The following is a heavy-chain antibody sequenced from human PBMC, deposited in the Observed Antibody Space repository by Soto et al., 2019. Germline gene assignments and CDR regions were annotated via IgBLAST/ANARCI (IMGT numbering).Heavy chain of an antibody. Sequence: QVQLVQSGAEVKKPGSSVKVSCKASGGTFSSYAISWVRQAPGQGLEWMGGIIPIFGTANYAQKFQGRVTITADESKSRAYMELSSLRSENTALYYCARGIVGATTDYYYYCGMDVWGQGTTVTVSS. CDR3: ARGIVGATTDYYYYCGMDV. CDR1: GGTFSSYA. V-gene: IGHV1-69*19. CDR2: IIPIFGTA. D-gene: IGHD1-26*01. J-gene: IGHJ6*02.